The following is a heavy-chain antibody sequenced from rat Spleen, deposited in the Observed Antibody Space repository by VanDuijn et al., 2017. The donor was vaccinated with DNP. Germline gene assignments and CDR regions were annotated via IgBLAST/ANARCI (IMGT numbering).Heavy chain of an antibody. CDR2: INYYGDSN. J-gene: IGHJ2*01. D-gene: IGHD1-4*01. CDR1: GSTFSDYF. Sequence: EVQLVESGGGLVQPGRSLKLSCVTSGSTFSDYFMAWVRQAPAKGLEWVAYINYYGDSNYNGDSVKGRFTISRDNAKSTLYLQMNSLRSEDMATYYCARHVLPLRVWDYWGQGVMVTVSS. CDR3: ARHVLPLRVWDY. V-gene: IGHV5-22*01.